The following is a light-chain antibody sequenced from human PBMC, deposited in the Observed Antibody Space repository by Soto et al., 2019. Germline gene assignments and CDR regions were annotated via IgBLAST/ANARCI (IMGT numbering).Light chain of an antibody. Sequence: QSVLTQPPSVSGAPGQRVTISCTGSSSNIGANCDVHWYQQLPGTAPKLLIFANTNRPSGVPDRFSGSKSDTSASLAITGIQAEDEADYYCQSYDGSLGCWVFGGGTKVTVL. V-gene: IGLV1-40*01. CDR1: SSNIGANCD. J-gene: IGLJ3*02. CDR2: ANT. CDR3: QSYDGSLGCWV.